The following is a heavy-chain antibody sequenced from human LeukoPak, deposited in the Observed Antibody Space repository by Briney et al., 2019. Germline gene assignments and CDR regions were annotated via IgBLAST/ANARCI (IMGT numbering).Heavy chain of an antibody. CDR3: ATIYSSRSSSRY. J-gene: IGHJ4*02. Sequence: GGSLRLSCAASGFTFSNAWMSWVRQAPGKGLEWVGRIKSKTDGGTTDYAAPVKGRFTISRDDSKNTLYLQIISLKTEDTAVYYCATIYSSRSSSRYWGQGTLVTVSS. D-gene: IGHD6-6*01. CDR1: GFTFSNAW. V-gene: IGHV3-15*01. CDR2: IKSKTDGGTT.